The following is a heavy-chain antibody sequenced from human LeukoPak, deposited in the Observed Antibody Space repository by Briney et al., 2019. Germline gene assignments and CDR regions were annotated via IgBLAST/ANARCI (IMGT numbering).Heavy chain of an antibody. V-gene: IGHV4-38-2*02. D-gene: IGHD3-22*01. CDR1: GYSISSGYY. J-gene: IGHJ4*02. Sequence: PSETLSLTCTVSGYSISSGYYWGWIRQPPGKGLEWIGSIYHSGSTYYNPSLKSRVTISVDTSKNQFSLKLSSVTAADTAVYYCARAKDSSGPGWHWRYYFDYWGQGTLVTVSS. CDR3: ARAKDSSGPGWHWRYYFDY. CDR2: IYHSGST.